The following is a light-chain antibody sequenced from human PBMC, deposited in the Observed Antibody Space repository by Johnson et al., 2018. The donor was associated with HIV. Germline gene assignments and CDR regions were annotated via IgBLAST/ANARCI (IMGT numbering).Light chain of an antibody. CDR1: SSNIGNKY. J-gene: IGLJ1*01. Sequence: QLVLTQPPSVSAAPGQKVTISCSGSSSNIGNKYVSWYQQFPGTAPKLLIYDNNKRPSGIPDRFSGSKSGTSATLGITGLQTGDEADYYCGTWDSSLSAGGVFGTGTKVTVL. V-gene: IGLV1-51*01. CDR3: GTWDSSLSAGGV. CDR2: DNN.